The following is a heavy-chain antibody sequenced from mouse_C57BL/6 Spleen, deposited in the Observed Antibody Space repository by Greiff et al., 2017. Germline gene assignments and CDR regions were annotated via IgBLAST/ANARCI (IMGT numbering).Heavy chain of an antibody. J-gene: IGHJ2*01. CDR3: ARRGYYGSNYGYFDY. Sequence: EVMLVESGGGLVKPGASLKLSCAASGFTFSDYGMHWVRQAPEKGLEWVAYISSGSSTNYYSDTVKGRFTIARDNANNTLYLQMSSLRSEDTAVYYCARRGYYGSNYGYFDYWGQGTTLTVSS. CDR2: ISSGSSTN. D-gene: IGHD1-1*01. V-gene: IGHV5-17*03. CDR1: GFTFSDYG.